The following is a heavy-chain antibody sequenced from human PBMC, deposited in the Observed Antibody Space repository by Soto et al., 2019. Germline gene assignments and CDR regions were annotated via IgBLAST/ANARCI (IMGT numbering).Heavy chain of an antibody. J-gene: IGHJ6*02. V-gene: IGHV3-23*01. CDR2: INGRGVTT. CDR3: AKVVVAGTDYHYGMDV. CDR1: GFTFSNYS. D-gene: IGHD6-19*01. Sequence: GGSLTLTCAASGFTFSNYSMTWVRQSPGKGLEWVSSINGRGVTTYYEDPVKGRCTVSRDNSENTLSLQMSSLRVEDTAVYYCAKVVVAGTDYHYGMDVWGQGTTVTVSS.